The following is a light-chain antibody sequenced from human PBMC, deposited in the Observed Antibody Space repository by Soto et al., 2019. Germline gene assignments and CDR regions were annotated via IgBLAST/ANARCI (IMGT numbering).Light chain of an antibody. J-gene: IGKJ5*01. CDR1: QSVSSN. CDR3: QQYGGSPIT. V-gene: IGKV3-15*01. Sequence: IVMTQSPATLSLTQGDRATLSCRASQSVSSNLAWYQLKPGQAPRLLIYGASTRATGIPARFSGSGSGTDFTLTITRLEPEDFAVYYCQQYGGSPITFGVGTRLE. CDR2: GAS.